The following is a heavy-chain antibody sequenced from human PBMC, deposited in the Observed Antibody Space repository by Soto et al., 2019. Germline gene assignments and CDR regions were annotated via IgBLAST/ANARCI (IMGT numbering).Heavy chain of an antibody. CDR3: AREVGFLEWLLPGYFDY. CDR2: IYYSGST. J-gene: IGHJ4*02. D-gene: IGHD3-3*01. Sequence: SETLSLTCTVSGGSISSYYWSWFRQPPGKGLEWIGYIYYSGSTNYNPSLKSRVTISVDTSKNQFSLKLSSVTAADTAVYYCAREVGFLEWLLPGYFDYWGQGTLVTVSS. CDR1: GGSISSYY. V-gene: IGHV4-59*01.